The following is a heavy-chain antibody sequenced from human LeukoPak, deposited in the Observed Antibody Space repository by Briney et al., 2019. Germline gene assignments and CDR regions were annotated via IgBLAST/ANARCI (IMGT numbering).Heavy chain of an antibody. D-gene: IGHD6-6*01. Sequence: PGGSLRLSCAASGFTFSGYWMSWVRQAPGKGLEWVANIKQDGSEKYYLDSVKGRFTISRDNAKNSLYLQMNSLRAEDTAVYFCAMIEQVDSEVEGGYWGQGTMVTVSS. CDR2: IKQDGSEK. J-gene: IGHJ4*02. CDR1: GFTFSGYW. CDR3: AMIEQVDSEVEGGY. V-gene: IGHV3-7*01.